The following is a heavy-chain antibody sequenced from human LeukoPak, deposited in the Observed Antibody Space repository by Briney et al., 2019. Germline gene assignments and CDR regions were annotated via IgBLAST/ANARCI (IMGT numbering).Heavy chain of an antibody. CDR3: AAHRGRIVVVTAIYY. Sequence: GGSLRLSCAASGFTFSSYGMSWVRQAPGKGLEWVSAISGSGGSTYYADSVKGRFTISRDNSKNTLYLQMNSLRAEDTAVYYCAAHRGRIVVVTAIYYWGQGTLVTVSS. J-gene: IGHJ4*02. CDR1: GFTFSSYG. D-gene: IGHD2-21*02. V-gene: IGHV3-23*01. CDR2: ISGSGGST.